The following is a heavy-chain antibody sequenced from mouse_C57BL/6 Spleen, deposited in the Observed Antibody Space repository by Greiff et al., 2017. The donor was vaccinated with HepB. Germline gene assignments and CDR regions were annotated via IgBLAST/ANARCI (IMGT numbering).Heavy chain of an antibody. J-gene: IGHJ3*01. Sequence: QVQLKQSGAELVRPGASVTLSCKASGYTFTDYEMHWVKQTPVHGLEWIGAIDPETGGTAYNQKFKGKAILTADKSSSTAYMELRSLTSEDSAVYYCTRYNVRPASYCSSPWFAYWGQGTLVTVSA. D-gene: IGHD1-1*01. V-gene: IGHV1-15*01. CDR1: GYTFTDYE. CDR3: TRYNVRPASYCSSPWFAY. CDR2: IDPETGGT.